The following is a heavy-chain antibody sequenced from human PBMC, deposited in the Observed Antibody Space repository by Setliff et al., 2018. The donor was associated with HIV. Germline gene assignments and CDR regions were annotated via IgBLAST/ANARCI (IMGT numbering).Heavy chain of an antibody. V-gene: IGHV4-38-2*01. J-gene: IGHJ4*02. CDR3: ATVSGYYWQYFDY. D-gene: IGHD3-22*01. Sequence: SETLSLTCAISGYSISSGYYWGWIRQPPGKGLEWIGHIYHSGSTSYNPSLKSRATISVDTSKNQFSLKLSSVTAADTAVYYCATVSGYYWQYFDYWGPGTLVTVSS. CDR2: IYHSGST. CDR1: GYSISSGYY.